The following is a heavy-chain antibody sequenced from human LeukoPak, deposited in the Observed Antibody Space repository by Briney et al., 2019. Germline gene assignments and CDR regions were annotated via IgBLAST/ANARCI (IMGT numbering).Heavy chain of an antibody. CDR1: GFTFSSYG. J-gene: IGHJ4*02. D-gene: IGHD5-12*01. Sequence: GGSLRPSCAASGFTFSSYGMHWVRQAPGKGLEWVAFIRYDGSNKYYADSVKGRFTISRDNSKNTLYLQMNSLRAEDTAVYYCAKDGAWLRFDDWGQGILVTVSS. V-gene: IGHV3-30*02. CDR3: AKDGAWLRFDD. CDR2: IRYDGSNK.